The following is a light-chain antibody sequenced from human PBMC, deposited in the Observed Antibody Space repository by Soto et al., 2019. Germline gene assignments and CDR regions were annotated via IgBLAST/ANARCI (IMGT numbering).Light chain of an antibody. CDR1: QSISSW. CDR3: QQYNSYSRT. Sequence: DIQMTQSPSTLSASVGDRFTITCRASQSISSWLAWYQQKPGKAHELLIYKASSLESGVPSRFSGSGSGTEFTLTISSLQPDDFATYYCQQYNSYSRTFGQGTKVEIK. J-gene: IGKJ1*01. V-gene: IGKV1-5*03. CDR2: KAS.